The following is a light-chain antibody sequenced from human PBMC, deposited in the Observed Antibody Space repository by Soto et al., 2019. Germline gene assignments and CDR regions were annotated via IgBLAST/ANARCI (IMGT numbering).Light chain of an antibody. V-gene: IGLV2-23*02. J-gene: IGLJ2*01. Sequence: QSVLTQPASVSGSPGQSITISCTGTSSDVGSYNLVSWYQQYPDKAPKVIIYEDSKRPSGVPNRFSGSKSGNTASLTISGLQPEYEAEYYFCSYADSSTFILFGGGTKVTVL. CDR2: EDS. CDR1: SSDVGSYNL. CDR3: CSYADSSTFIL.